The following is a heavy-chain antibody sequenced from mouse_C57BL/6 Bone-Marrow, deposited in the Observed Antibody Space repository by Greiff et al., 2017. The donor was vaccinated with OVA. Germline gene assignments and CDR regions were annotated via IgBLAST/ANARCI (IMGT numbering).Heavy chain of an antibody. CDR3: AREDEGYYVLFAY. V-gene: IGHV1-64*01. Sequence: QVQLQQPGAELVKPGASVKLSFKASGYTFTSYWMHWVKQRPGQGLEWIGMIHPNSGSTNYNEKFKSKATLTVDKSSSTAYMQLSSLTSEDSAVYYCAREDEGYYVLFAYWGQGTLVTVSA. J-gene: IGHJ3*01. CDR1: GYTFTSYW. CDR2: IHPNSGST. D-gene: IGHD2-3*01.